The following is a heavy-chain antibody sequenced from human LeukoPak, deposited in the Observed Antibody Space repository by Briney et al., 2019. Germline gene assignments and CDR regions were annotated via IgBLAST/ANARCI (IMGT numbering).Heavy chain of an antibody. CDR3: ARAVGYCSGGSCGTGFDY. CDR1: GGTFSSYA. D-gene: IGHD2-15*01. CDR2: IIPIFGRA. Sequence: VASVKVSXKASGGTFSSYAISWARQAPGQGLEWMGRIIPIFGRANYAQKFQGRVTITTDESTSTAYMELSSLRSEDTAVYYCARAVGYCSGGSCGTGFDYWGQGTLVTVSS. J-gene: IGHJ4*02. V-gene: IGHV1-69*05.